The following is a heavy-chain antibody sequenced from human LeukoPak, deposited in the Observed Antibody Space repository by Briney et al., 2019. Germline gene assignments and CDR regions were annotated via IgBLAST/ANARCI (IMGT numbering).Heavy chain of an antibody. CDR3: ARHCTGGTCYSNYFDY. J-gene: IGHJ4*02. D-gene: IGHD2-15*01. V-gene: IGHV4-59*08. Sequence: SETLSLTCTVSGGSISNYYWSWIRQPPGKGLEWIGYIYDTESTNYNPSLESRVTISVDMSKNQFSLTLSSVTAADTAVYYCARHCTGGTCYSNYFDYWGQGTLVTVSS. CDR2: IYDTEST. CDR1: GGSISNYY.